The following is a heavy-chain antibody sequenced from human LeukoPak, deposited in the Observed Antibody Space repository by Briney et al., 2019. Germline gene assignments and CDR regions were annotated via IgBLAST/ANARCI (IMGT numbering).Heavy chain of an antibody. J-gene: IGHJ4*02. CDR3: ARGGYDLDY. V-gene: IGHV1-2*04. CDR2: INPFSGGT. CDR1: GYSFTDYY. D-gene: IGHD3-22*01. Sequence: ASVKVSCKASGYSFTDYYIHWVRQAPGQGLEWMGWINPFSGGTKYAQKFQGWVTMTRDTSISTAYMELSRLTSDDTAVYYCARGGYDLDYWGQGTLVTVSS.